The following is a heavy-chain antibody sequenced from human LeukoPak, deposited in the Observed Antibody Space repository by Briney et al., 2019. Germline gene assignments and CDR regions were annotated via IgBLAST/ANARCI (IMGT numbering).Heavy chain of an antibody. Sequence: ASVKVSCKASGYTFTSYGISWVRQAPGQGLEGMGWISAYNGNTNYAQKLQGRVTMTTDTSTSTAYMELRSLRSDDTAVYYCARRYCTNGVCYDAFDIWGQGTMVAVSS. J-gene: IGHJ3*02. CDR1: GYTFTSYG. D-gene: IGHD2-8*01. V-gene: IGHV1-18*01. CDR3: ARRYCTNGVCYDAFDI. CDR2: ISAYNGNT.